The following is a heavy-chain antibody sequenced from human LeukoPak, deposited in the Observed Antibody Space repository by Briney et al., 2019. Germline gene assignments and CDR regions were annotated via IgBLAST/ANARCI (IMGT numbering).Heavy chain of an antibody. V-gene: IGHV3-7*01. CDR1: GFTFSSYW. Sequence: GGSLRLSCAASGFTFSSYWMSCVRQTPGKGLEWVANIKQDGSEKYYVDSVKGRFTISRDNAKNSLYLQMNSLRAEDTAVYYCARDLLRFLEWLPDDAFDIWGQGPMVTVSS. J-gene: IGHJ3*02. CDR2: IKQDGSEK. CDR3: ARDLLRFLEWLPDDAFDI. D-gene: IGHD3-3*01.